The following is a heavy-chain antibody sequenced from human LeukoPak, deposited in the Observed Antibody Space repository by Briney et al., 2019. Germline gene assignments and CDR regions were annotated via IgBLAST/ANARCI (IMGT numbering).Heavy chain of an antibody. CDR2: INPNTGAT. D-gene: IGHD6-19*01. Sequence: ASVKVSYKASGYTLTGYYLHWVRQAPGQGLEWMRWINPNTGATHSAQKFQGRITMTRDTSISTAYMDLSRLRSDDTAVYYCARDRVGSGWPRPYYFEVWGQGTLVTVSS. J-gene: IGHJ4*02. CDR3: ARDRVGSGWPRPYYFEV. V-gene: IGHV1-2*02. CDR1: GYTLTGYY.